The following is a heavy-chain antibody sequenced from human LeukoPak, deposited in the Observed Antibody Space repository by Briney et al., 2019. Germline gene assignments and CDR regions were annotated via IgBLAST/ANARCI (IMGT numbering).Heavy chain of an antibody. J-gene: IGHJ3*02. Sequence: GGSLRLSCAASGFTFSSYEMNWVRQAPGKGLEWVSYISSSGSTIYYADSVKGRFTISRDNAKNSLYLQMNSPRAEDTAVYYCATEVVAATNDALDIWGQGTMVTVSS. CDR3: ATEVVAATNDALDI. V-gene: IGHV3-48*03. CDR1: GFTFSSYE. D-gene: IGHD2-15*01. CDR2: ISSSGSTI.